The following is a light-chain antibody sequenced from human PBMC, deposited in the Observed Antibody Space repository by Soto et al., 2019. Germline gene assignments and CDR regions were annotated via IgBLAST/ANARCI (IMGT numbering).Light chain of an antibody. CDR3: QQYYSTPLT. CDR2: WAS. Sequence: DIVMTQSPASLAVSLGERATINCKSSQSVFYSSNNKDYLAWYQQKPGQPPKLFISWASTRQSGVPDRFSGSGSGTDFTLTITSLQAEDVAVYYCQQYYSTPLTFGGGTKVDI. V-gene: IGKV4-1*01. J-gene: IGKJ4*01. CDR1: QSVFYSSNNKDY.